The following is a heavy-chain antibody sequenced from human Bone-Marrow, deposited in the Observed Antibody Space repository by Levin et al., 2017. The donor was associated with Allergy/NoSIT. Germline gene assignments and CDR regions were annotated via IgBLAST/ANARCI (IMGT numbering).Heavy chain of an antibody. J-gene: IGHJ4*02. CDR3: ARRRAVGGGLDY. CDR2: IYPADSDV. V-gene: IGHV5-51*01. CDR1: GYVSSYW. Sequence: KVSCEGSGYVSSYWIAWVRHQPGKGLEWMGVIYPADSDVKYSPSFEGRVTISADKSLTSASLQWNSLQASDSAIYYCARRRAVGGGLDYWGQGTLVTVSS. D-gene: IGHD6-19*01.